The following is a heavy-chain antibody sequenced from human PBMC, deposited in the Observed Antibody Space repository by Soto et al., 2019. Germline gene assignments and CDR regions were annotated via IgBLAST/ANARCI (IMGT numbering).Heavy chain of an antibody. D-gene: IGHD4-17*01. V-gene: IGHV3-33*01. CDR2: IWRDGSDE. J-gene: IGHJ5*02. CDR3: ARVPMTRVTRWTWFDP. CDR1: GFIYNDYG. Sequence: QVQLMESGGGVVQPGGSLRLSCTASGFIYNDYGMNWVRQSPGKGLEXVAVIWRDGSDEHYADSVKGRFTISRDNSKNMLYLQMNSLRAEDTAVYYCARVPMTRVTRWTWFDPWGQGTLVTVSS.